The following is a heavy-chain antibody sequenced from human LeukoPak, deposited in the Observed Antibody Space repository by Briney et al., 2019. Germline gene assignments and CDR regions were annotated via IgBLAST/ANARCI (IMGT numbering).Heavy chain of an antibody. CDR3: ARENYGDYEENRSDP. Sequence: SETLSLTCTVSGGSPSSYYRSWIRQPPGKGLEWIGYIYYSGSTNYNPSLKSRVTISGDASKNQFTLKRSSVTAAGTAVYYCARENYGDYEENRSDPWGQGTLVTVSS. J-gene: IGHJ5*02. D-gene: IGHD4-17*01. CDR1: GGSPSSYY. CDR2: IYYSGST. V-gene: IGHV4-59*01.